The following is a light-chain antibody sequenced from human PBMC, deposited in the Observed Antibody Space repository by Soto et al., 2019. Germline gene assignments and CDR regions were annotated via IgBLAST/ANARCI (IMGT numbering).Light chain of an antibody. CDR3: QQYNSYSL. CDR1: QSISSW. CDR2: DTS. V-gene: IGKV1-5*01. Sequence: DIPMTQSPSTLSASVGDRVTITCRASQSISSWLAWYQQKPGKAPKLLIYDTSSLESGVPSRFSGSGSGTEFTLTISSLQPDDFATYYCQQYNSYSLFGQGTKVEIK. J-gene: IGKJ1*01.